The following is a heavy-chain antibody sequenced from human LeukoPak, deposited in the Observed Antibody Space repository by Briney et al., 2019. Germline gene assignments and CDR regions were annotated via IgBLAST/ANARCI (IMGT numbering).Heavy chain of an antibody. Sequence: CLRPSRAPSLFTPTTDWTHWVRPAPRKGRVWVSRIKSDGSGTIYADSVRGRFTISRDNAKNTLYLQVTSLRAEATAVYYCARTEGTVAYDSWGQGTLVTVSS. D-gene: IGHD4-23*01. V-gene: IGHV3-74*01. J-gene: IGHJ5*01. CDR2: IKSDGSGT. CDR1: LFTPTTDW. CDR3: ARTEGTVAYDS.